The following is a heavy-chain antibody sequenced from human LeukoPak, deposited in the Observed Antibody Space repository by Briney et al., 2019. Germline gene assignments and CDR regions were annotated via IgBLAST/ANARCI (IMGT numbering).Heavy chain of an antibody. CDR2: IYYSGST. Sequence: SETLSLTCTVSGGSISSYYWSWIRQPPGKGLEWIGYIYYSGSTNYNPSLKSRVTISVDTSKNQFSLKLSSVTAADTAVYYCARGRSGALDPDYWGQGTLVTVSS. V-gene: IGHV4-59*01. CDR3: ARGRSGALDPDY. CDR1: GGSISSYY. J-gene: IGHJ4*02. D-gene: IGHD3-10*01.